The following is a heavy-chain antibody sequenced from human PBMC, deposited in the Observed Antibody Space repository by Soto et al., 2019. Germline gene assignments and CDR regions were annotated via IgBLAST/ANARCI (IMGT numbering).Heavy chain of an antibody. D-gene: IGHD6-19*01. J-gene: IGHJ6*02. CDR2: INHSGST. Sequence: SETLSLTCAVYGGSFSGYYWSWIRQPPGKGLEWIGEINHSGSTNYNPSLKSRVTISVDTSKNQFSLKLSSVTAADTAVYYCARAGGYSSGWYGVNYYGMDVWGQGTTVTVSS. V-gene: IGHV4-34*01. CDR1: GGSFSGYY. CDR3: ARAGGYSSGWYGVNYYGMDV.